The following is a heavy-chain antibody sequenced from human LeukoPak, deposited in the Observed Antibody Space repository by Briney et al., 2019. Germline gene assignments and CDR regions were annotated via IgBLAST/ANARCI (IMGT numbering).Heavy chain of an antibody. D-gene: IGHD3-9*01. CDR1: GFTFSRYA. V-gene: IGHV3-23*01. Sequence: GGSLRLSCAASGFTFSRYAMNWVRQAPGKGLEWVSAITSGGDSTFYAHSVKGRFTISRDNSKNTLYLQMNSLRVEDTAVYYSASEYDLLTAYYTDLGYWGQGTLVTVSS. J-gene: IGHJ4*02. CDR2: ITSGGDST. CDR3: ASEYDLLTAYYTDLGY.